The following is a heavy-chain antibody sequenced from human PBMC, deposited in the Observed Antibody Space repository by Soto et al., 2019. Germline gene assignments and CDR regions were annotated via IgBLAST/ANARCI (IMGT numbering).Heavy chain of an antibody. CDR3: ARDPDYGGETSYYYYGMDV. J-gene: IGHJ6*02. V-gene: IGHV3-33*01. D-gene: IGHD4-17*01. CDR2: IWYDGSNK. CDR1: GFTFSSYG. Sequence: QVQLVESGGGVVQPGRSLRLSCAASGFTFSSYGMHWVRQAPGKGLEWVAGIWYDGSNKYYADSVKGRFTISRDNSKNTLYLQMNSLRAEDTAVYYCARDPDYGGETSYYYYGMDVWGQGTTVTVSS.